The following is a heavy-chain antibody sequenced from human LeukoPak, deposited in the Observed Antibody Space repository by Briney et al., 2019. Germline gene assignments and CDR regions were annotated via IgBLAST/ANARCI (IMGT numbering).Heavy chain of an antibody. J-gene: IGHJ4*02. V-gene: IGHV3-23*01. D-gene: IGHD3-10*01. Sequence: GGSLRLSCTASGFTSSIYAMSWVRQAPGKGLEWVSAISGSGGSTYYADSVKGRFTISRDNSKNTLYLQMNSLRAEDTAVYYCASDNVLILSYFDYWGQGTLVTVSS. CDR2: ISGSGGST. CDR3: ASDNVLILSYFDY. CDR1: GFTSSIYA.